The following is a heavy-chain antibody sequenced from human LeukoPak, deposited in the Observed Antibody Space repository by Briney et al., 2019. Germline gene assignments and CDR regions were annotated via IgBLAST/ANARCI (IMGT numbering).Heavy chain of an antibody. Sequence: GGSLRLSCAASGFTFSSYSMNWVRQAPGKGLEWVSSISSSSSYIYYADSVKGRFTISRDNAKNSLYLQMNSLRAEDTAVYYCARVGRSGWYKVESTEYFDLWGRGTLVTVSS. CDR2: ISSSSSYI. V-gene: IGHV3-21*01. CDR3: ARVGRSGWYKVESTEYFDL. CDR1: GFTFSSYS. D-gene: IGHD6-19*01. J-gene: IGHJ2*01.